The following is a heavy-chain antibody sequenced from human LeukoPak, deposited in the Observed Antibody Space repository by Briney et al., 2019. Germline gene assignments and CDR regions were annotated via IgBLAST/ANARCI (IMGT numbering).Heavy chain of an antibody. CDR3: AELGITMIGGA. CDR2: ISSSGSTI. Sequence: PGGSLRLSCAASGFTFSSYEMNWVRQAPGKGLEWVSYISSSGSTIYYADSVKGRFTSSRDNAKNSLYLQMNSLRAEDTAVYYCAELGITMIGGAWGKGTTVTISS. D-gene: IGHD3-10*02. J-gene: IGHJ6*04. V-gene: IGHV3-48*03. CDR1: GFTFSSYE.